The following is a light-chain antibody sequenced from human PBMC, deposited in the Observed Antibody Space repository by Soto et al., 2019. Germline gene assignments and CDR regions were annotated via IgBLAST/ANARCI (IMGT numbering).Light chain of an antibody. CDR3: TSFTGSTTRWV. CDR1: SSDVGTYNY. V-gene: IGLV2-14*01. CDR2: DVT. J-gene: IGLJ3*02. Sequence: QSALTQPASVSGSPGQSITISCTGSSSDVGTYNYVSWYQQYPGTAPKLMIYDVTDRPSGVSDRFSGSKSGNTASLTISGLQAEDEADYYCTSFTGSTTRWVFGGGTKLTVL.